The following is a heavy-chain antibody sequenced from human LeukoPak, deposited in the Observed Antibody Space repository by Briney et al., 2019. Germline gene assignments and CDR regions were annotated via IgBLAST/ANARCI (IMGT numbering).Heavy chain of an antibody. CDR2: INPSGGST. Sequence: GASVKVSCKASGYTFTSYYMHWVRQAPGQGLEWMGIINPSGGSTSYAQKFQGRVTMTRDTSTSTVYMELSSLRSEDTAVYYCARDLGEYGSGSPIVYYYYYMDVWGKGTTVTISS. J-gene: IGHJ6*03. V-gene: IGHV1-46*01. CDR3: ARDLGEYGSGSPIVYYYYYMDV. CDR1: GYTFTSYY. D-gene: IGHD3-10*01.